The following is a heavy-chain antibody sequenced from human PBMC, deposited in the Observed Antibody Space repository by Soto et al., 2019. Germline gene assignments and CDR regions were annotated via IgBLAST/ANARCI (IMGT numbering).Heavy chain of an antibody. Sequence: SETLSLTCTVSGGSISSYYWSWIRQPPGKGLEWIGYIYYSGSTNYNPSLKRRVTISVDTSKNQFSLKLSSVTAADTAVYYCARLDGRLRLGELSLYHIYYYGMDVWGQGTTVTVSS. D-gene: IGHD3-16*02. CDR3: ARLDGRLRLGELSLYHIYYYGMDV. CDR2: IYYSGST. V-gene: IGHV4-59*01. CDR1: GGSISSYY. J-gene: IGHJ6*02.